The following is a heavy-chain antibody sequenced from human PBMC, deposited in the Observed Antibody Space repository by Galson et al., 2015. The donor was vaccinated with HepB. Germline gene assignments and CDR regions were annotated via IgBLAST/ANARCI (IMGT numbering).Heavy chain of an antibody. CDR3: ARDPNYYDSSGYSNWFDP. D-gene: IGHD3-22*01. V-gene: IGHV3-21*01. CDR2: ISSSSSYI. J-gene: IGHJ5*02. Sequence: SLRLSCAASGFTFSSYSMNWVRQAPGKGLEWVSSISSSSSYIYYADSVKGRFTISRDNAKNSLYLQMNSLRAEDTAVYYCARDPNYYDSSGYSNWFDPWGQGTLVTVSS. CDR1: GFTFSSYS.